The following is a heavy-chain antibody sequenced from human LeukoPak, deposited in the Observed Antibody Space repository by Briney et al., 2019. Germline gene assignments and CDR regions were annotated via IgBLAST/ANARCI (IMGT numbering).Heavy chain of an antibody. Sequence: GGSLRLSCAASGFTFNNYWMSWVRRAPGKGLEWVANIKQDGSKKNYVDSVKGRFTISRDNAKNSLYLQMNSLRDEDTAVYYCARAYFDYWGQGTLVTVSS. J-gene: IGHJ4*02. CDR3: ARAYFDY. CDR2: IKQDGSKK. V-gene: IGHV3-7*01. CDR1: GFTFNNYW.